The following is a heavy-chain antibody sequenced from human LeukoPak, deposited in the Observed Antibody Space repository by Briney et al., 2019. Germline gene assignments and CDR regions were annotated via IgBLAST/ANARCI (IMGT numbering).Heavy chain of an antibody. J-gene: IGHJ6*03. D-gene: IGHD3-22*01. CDR1: GASISSGRYY. V-gene: IGHV4-61*02. CDR3: ATRFTRPYYDSSGYSYYYYYMDV. Sequence: SQTLSLTCTVSGASISSGRYYWGWIRQPAGKGLEWIGRIYTSGTTYYNPSLKSRATISVDTSKNQFSLKLSSVTAADTAVYYCATRFTRPYYDSSGYSYYYYYMDVWGKGTTVTVSS. CDR2: IYTSGTT.